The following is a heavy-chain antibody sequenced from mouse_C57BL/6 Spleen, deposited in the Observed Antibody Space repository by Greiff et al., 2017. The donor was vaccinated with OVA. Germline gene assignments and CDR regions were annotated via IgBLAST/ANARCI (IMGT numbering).Heavy chain of an antibody. CDR3: ARRGLLYYYAMDY. CDR1: GYTFTDYY. D-gene: IGHD3-3*01. CDR2: INPNNGGT. V-gene: IGHV1-26*01. J-gene: IGHJ4*01. Sequence: EVKLQQSGPELVKPGASVKISCKASGYTFTDYYMNWVKQSHGKSLEWIGDINPNNGGTSYNQKFKGKATLTVDKSSSTAYMELRSLTSEDSAVYYCARRGLLYYYAMDYWGQGTSVTVSS.